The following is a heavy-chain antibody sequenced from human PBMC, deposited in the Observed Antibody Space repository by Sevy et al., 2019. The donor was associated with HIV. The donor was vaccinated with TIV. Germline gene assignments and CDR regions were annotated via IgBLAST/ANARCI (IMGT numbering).Heavy chain of an antibody. CDR3: ARDGDSSALGWFDP. D-gene: IGHD3-22*01. CDR2: INPNRGGI. J-gene: IGHJ5*02. V-gene: IGHV1-2*06. Sequence: ASVKVSCKVSGYTFTDYYMHWVRQAPGQGLEWMGRINPNRGGINYAQKFQGRVTMSRDTSISTAYMELSRLRSDDTAVYYCARDGDSSALGWFDPWGQGTLVTVSS. CDR1: GYTFTDYY.